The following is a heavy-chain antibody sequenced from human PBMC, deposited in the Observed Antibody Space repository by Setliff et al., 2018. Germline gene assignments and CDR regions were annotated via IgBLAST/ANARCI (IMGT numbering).Heavy chain of an antibody. CDR3: ARPYYYDSSGYYYDY. D-gene: IGHD3-22*01. CDR2: INAGNGNT. V-gene: IGHV1-3*01. Sequence: ASVKVSCKASGYTFTSYAMHWVRQAPGQRLEWMGWINAGNGNTKYSQKFQGRVTITRDTSASTAYMELSSLRSEDTAVYYCARPYYYDSSGYYYDYWGQGTLVTVSS. J-gene: IGHJ4*02. CDR1: GYTFTSYA.